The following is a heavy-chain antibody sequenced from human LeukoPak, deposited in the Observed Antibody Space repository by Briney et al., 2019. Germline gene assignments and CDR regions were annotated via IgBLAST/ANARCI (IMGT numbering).Heavy chain of an antibody. CDR3: AKSSSWYDVRGWLDP. J-gene: IGHJ5*02. CDR1: GFVFSSYA. CDR2: ITGSGGST. Sequence: PGGSLRDSCAASGFVFSSYAMYWVRQAPGKGLEWVSAITGSGGSTYYADSVKGRFTMSRDNSKNTLWLQMNSLRAEDTAVYYCAKSSSWYDVRGWLDPWGQGTLVTVSS. D-gene: IGHD6-13*01. V-gene: IGHV3-23*01.